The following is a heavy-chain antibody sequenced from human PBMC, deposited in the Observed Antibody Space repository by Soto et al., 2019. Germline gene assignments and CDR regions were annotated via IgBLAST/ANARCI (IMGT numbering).Heavy chain of an antibody. J-gene: IGHJ4*02. D-gene: IGHD2-15*01. Sequence: GASVKVSCKASGYTFTSYDINWVRQAPGQGLEWAGWINPTSEYTAHAQKFQGRVTLTREISTATAYMELSSLTSEDTAVYCARQVHPGYSSDWGPGTRVTVSS. CDR3: RQVHPGYSSD. CDR2: INPTSEYT. CDR1: GYTFTSYD. V-gene: IGHV1-8*01.